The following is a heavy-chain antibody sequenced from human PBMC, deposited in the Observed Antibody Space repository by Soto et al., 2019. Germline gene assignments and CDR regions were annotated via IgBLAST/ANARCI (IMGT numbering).Heavy chain of an antibody. CDR3: ARSPGVFDY. D-gene: IGHD2-8*01. CDR2: LVPVFGTA. V-gene: IGHV1-69*06. CDR1: VATFSSLA. Sequence: QVQLVQSGAEVKKPGSSVKVSCKASVATFSSLAISWVRQAPGQGLEWMGGLVPVFGTANYAQKFQDRVTITADKSTSTSYMELSSLRSEDTAVYYCARSPGVFDYWGQGTLVTVSS. J-gene: IGHJ4*02.